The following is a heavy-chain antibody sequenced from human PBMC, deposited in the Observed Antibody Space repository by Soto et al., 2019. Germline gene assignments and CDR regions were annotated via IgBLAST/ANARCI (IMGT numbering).Heavy chain of an antibody. D-gene: IGHD5-18*01. V-gene: IGHV4-38-2*02. CDR1: GYSISSGYY. CDR2: IYHSGST. Sequence: PSETLSLTCAVSGYSISSGYYWGWIRQPPGKGLEWIGSIYHSGSTYYNPSLKSRVTISVDTSKNQFSLKLSSVTAADTAVYYCERDTAMVLFDYWGQGTLVTVSS. J-gene: IGHJ4*02. CDR3: ERDTAMVLFDY.